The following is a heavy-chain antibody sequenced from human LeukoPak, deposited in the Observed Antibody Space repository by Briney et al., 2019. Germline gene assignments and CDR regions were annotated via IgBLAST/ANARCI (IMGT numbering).Heavy chain of an antibody. J-gene: IGHJ3*02. CDR1: GFTFSSYR. CDR3: AREMTISRNDAFDI. V-gene: IGHV3-48*02. Sequence: PGGSLRLSCAASGFTFSSYRMNWVRQAPGKGLEWLSYISRSSSTIYYADSVKGRFTISRDDAKNSLYLQMNSLRDEDTAVYYCAREMTISRNDAFDIWGQGTMVTVSS. CDR2: ISRSSSTI. D-gene: IGHD3-3*01.